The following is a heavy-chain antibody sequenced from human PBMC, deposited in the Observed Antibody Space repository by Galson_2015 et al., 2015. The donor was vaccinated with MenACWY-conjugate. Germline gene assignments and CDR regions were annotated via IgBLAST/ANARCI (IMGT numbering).Heavy chain of an antibody. Sequence: SLRLSCAASGFTFSRYAMHWVRQAPGKGLEWLAVIWYDGSQTYYADSVKGRFTISRDNSRNTAYLQMNSLRVEDTALYYCFAINSRIDYWGQGTLVTVSS. J-gene: IGHJ4*02. CDR1: GFTFSRYA. D-gene: IGHD2/OR15-2a*01. CDR3: FAINSRIDY. CDR2: IWYDGSQT. V-gene: IGHV3-33*01.